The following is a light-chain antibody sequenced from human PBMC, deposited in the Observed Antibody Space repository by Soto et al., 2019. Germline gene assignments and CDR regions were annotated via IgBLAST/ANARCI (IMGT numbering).Light chain of an antibody. CDR3: SSYTSSNTYV. Sequence: QSALTQPPSVSGSPGQSVTISCTGTSSDVGSYNRVSWYQQSPGTAPKLMIYEVSNRPSGVPDRFSGSKSGNTASLTISGLQADDEADYYCSSYTSSNTYVFGTGTKLTVL. J-gene: IGLJ1*01. CDR2: EVS. CDR1: SSDVGSYNR. V-gene: IGLV2-18*02.